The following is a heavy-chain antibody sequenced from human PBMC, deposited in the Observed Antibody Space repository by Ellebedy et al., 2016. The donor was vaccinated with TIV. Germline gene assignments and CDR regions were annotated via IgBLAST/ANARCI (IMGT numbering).Heavy chain of an antibody. CDR1: GFNFSSYW. V-gene: IGHV3-7*01. CDR3: ARRASYGDYAVQVNPWFDP. CDR2: IRQEGDEI. J-gene: IGHJ5*02. D-gene: IGHD4-17*01. Sequence: GESLKISCAASGFNFSSYWMTWVRQAPGKGLEWVAKIRQEGDEIYYVESVKGRFTISRDNAKKSLFLQMNSLRVKDTAVYYCARRASYGDYAVQVNPWFDPWGQGTLVTVSS.